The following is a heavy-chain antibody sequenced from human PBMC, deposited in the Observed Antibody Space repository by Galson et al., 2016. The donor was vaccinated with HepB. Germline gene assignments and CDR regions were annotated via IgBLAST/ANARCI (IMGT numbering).Heavy chain of an antibody. Sequence: SETLSLTCTVSSGSVSSGGYYWSWVRQSPGKGLEWIGYIQNPGSTNYNPSLKGRVTISIDRSKNQFFLELTSVTAADTAVYYCARDEGFYNGMDVWGQWTTVTVSS. V-gene: IGHV4-61*08. CDR1: SGSVSSGGYY. CDR3: ARDEGFYNGMDV. D-gene: IGHD2/OR15-2a*01. CDR2: IQNPGST. J-gene: IGHJ6*02.